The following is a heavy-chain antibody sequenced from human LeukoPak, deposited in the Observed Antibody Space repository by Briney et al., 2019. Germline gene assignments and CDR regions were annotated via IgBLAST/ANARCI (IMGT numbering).Heavy chain of an antibody. CDR1: GFTFSSYG. CDR3: ARSSYYDTLTASDY. J-gene: IGHJ4*02. D-gene: IGHD3-9*01. CDR2: IWYDGSNK. V-gene: IGHV3-33*01. Sequence: GRSLRLSCAASGFTFSSYGMHWVRQAPGKGLEWVAVIWYDGSNKYYADSVKGRFTISRDNSKNTLYLQMNSLRAEDTAVYYCARSSYYDTLTASDYWGQGTLVTVSS.